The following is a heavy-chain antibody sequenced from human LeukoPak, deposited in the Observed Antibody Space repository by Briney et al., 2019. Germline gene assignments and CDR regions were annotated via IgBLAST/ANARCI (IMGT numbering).Heavy chain of an antibody. CDR3: ARDLEDIVVVPAAIPYYYYYYGMDV. J-gene: IGHJ6*02. Sequence: ASVKVSCKASGYTFSSYGISWVRLAPGQGLEWMGWISAYNGNTNYAQKLQGRVTMTTDTSTSTAYMELRSLRSDDTAVYYCARDLEDIVVVPAAIPYYYYYYGMDVWGQGTTVTVSS. CDR1: GYTFSSYG. V-gene: IGHV1-18*01. CDR2: ISAYNGNT. D-gene: IGHD2-2*02.